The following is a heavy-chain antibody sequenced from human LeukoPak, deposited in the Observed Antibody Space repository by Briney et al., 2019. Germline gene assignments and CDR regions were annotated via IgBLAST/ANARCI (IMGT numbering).Heavy chain of an antibody. D-gene: IGHD1-20*01. CDR3: ARVTNWNDLDV. J-gene: IGHJ6*02. Sequence: GGSLRLSCAASGFIFSDYYMSWIRQAPGKGLEWVSYISSSGSTIYYADSVKGRFTISRDNAKNSPYLQMNSLRAEDTAVYYCARVTNWNDLDVWGQGTTVTVSS. CDR2: ISSSGSTI. CDR1: GFIFSDYY. V-gene: IGHV3-11*01.